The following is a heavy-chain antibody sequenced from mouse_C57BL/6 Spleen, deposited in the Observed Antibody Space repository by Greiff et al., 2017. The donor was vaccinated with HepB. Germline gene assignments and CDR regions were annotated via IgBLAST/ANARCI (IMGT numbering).Heavy chain of an antibody. J-gene: IGHJ2*01. CDR3: AREEDYYGSPQFGY. V-gene: IGHV5-4*01. Sequence: VQLKESGGGLVKPGGSLKLSCAASGFTFSSYAMSWVRQTPEKRLEWVATISDGGSYTYYPDNVKGRFTISRDNAKNNLYLQMSHLKSEDTAMYYCAREEDYYGSPQFGYWGQGTTLTVSS. D-gene: IGHD1-1*01. CDR2: ISDGGSYT. CDR1: GFTFSSYA.